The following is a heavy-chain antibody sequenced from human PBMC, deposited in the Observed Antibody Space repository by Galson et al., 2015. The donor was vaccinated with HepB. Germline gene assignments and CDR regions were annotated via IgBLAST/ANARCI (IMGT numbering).Heavy chain of an antibody. CDR2: IRYDGSNK. CDR1: GFTFSSYG. CDR3: AKDTAMAPGGYFDY. V-gene: IGHV3-30*02. D-gene: IGHD5-18*01. J-gene: IGHJ4*02. Sequence: SLRLSCAASGFTFSSYGMHWVRQAPGKGLEWVAFIRYDGSNKYYADSVKGRFTISRDNSKNTLYLQMNSPRAEDTAVYYCAKDTAMAPGGYFDYWGQGTLVTVSS.